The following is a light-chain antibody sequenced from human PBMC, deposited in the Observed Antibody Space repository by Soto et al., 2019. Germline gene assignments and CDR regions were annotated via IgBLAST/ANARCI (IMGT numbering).Light chain of an antibody. J-gene: IGLJ2*01. CDR1: SSNIGSNT. V-gene: IGLV1-44*01. Sequence: QSVLTQPPSASGTPGQRVTISCSGSSSNIGSNTVNWYQQLPGTAPKLLIYYDDLLPSGVSDRFSGSKSGTSASLAISGLQSEDEADYYCAVWDDSLNGPVFGGGTKVTVL. CDR3: AVWDDSLNGPV. CDR2: YDD.